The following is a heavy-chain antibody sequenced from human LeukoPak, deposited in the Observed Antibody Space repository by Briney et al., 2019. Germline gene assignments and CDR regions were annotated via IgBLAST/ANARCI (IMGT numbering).Heavy chain of an antibody. CDR3: AKSHSVAQRGYFDY. CDR1: RFIFSAYA. V-gene: IGHV3-23*01. CDR2: VSDSGGST. Sequence: SRGSLRLSCAASRFIFSAYAMSWVRQAPGRGLEWVSTVSDSGGSTYYADSVKGRFTISRDNSKNTLYLQMNSLRAEDTAVYYCAKSHSVAQRGYFDYWGQGTLVTVSS. J-gene: IGHJ4*02. D-gene: IGHD2-15*01.